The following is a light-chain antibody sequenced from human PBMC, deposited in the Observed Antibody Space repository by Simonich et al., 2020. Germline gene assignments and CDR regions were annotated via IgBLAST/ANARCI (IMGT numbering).Light chain of an antibody. J-gene: IGLJ2*01. V-gene: IGLV6-57*03. CDR2: EDN. CDR3: QSYDSSNHVV. CDR1: SGSIASNY. Sequence: NFMLTQPHSVSESPGKTVTISCTRSSGSIASNYVQWYQQRPGSAPTTVTSEDNQRPSGVPDRFSGSIDSSSNSASLTISGLKTEDEADYYCQSYDSSNHVVFGGGTKLTVL.